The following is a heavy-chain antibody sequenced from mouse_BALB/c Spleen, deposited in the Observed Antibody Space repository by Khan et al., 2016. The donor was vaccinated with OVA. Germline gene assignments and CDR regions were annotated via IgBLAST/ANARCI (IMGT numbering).Heavy chain of an antibody. Sequence: VQLQQSGAELVRPGVSVKISCKGSGYTFTDYAMHWVKQSHAKSLEWIGVISPYYGDAAYNQKFKGKATMTVDKPSSTAYMELARLTSDDSAIYYCARGSGTSRFAYWGQGTLVTVSA. CDR1: GYTFTDYA. CDR2: ISPYYGDA. CDR3: ARGSGTSRFAY. D-gene: IGHD1-3*01. J-gene: IGHJ3*01. V-gene: IGHV1S137*01.